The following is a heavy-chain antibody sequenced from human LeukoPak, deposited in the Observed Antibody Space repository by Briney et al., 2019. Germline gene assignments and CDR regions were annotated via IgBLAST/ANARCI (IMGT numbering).Heavy chain of an antibody. CDR3: ARAVSSSWYGGYFDY. Sequence: PSETLSLTCTVSGGSISSYYWSWIRQPPGKGLEWIGYIYYSGSTNYNPSLKSRVTISAYTSKDQFSLKLSSGTGADTAVYYCARAVSSSWYGGYFDYWGQGTLVTVSS. J-gene: IGHJ4*02. CDR1: GGSISSYY. V-gene: IGHV4-59*01. CDR2: IYYSGST. D-gene: IGHD6-13*01.